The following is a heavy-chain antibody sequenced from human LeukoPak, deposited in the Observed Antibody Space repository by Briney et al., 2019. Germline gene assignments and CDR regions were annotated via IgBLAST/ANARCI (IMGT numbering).Heavy chain of an antibody. D-gene: IGHD3-22*01. V-gene: IGHV4-39*01. CDR1: GDSISGSSYY. CDR3: ARRRYYDSTGYLD. CDR2: IYYRGST. Sequence: PSETLSLTCTISGDSISGSSYYWGWIRQPPGKGLEWIGDIYYRGSTYYRPSLKSRVSISIDTSNNQFSLTLNSVTAADTAVYFWARRRYYDSTGYLDWGQGTLVTVSS. J-gene: IGHJ1*01.